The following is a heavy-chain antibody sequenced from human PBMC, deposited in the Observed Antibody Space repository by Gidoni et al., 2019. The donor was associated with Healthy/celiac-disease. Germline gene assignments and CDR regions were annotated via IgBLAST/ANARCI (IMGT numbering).Heavy chain of an antibody. J-gene: IGHJ6*02. D-gene: IGHD3-22*01. Sequence: QVQLVQSGAEVKKPGSSVKVSCKASGGTFSSYAISWVRQATGQGLEWMGGIIPIFGTANYAQKFQGRVTITADESTSTAYMELSSLRSEDTAVYYCARSFLGNPDAYYYDSSGYSVGGMDVWGQGTTVTVSS. CDR1: GGTFSSYA. V-gene: IGHV1-69*01. CDR3: ARSFLGNPDAYYYDSSGYSVGGMDV. CDR2: IIPIFGTA.